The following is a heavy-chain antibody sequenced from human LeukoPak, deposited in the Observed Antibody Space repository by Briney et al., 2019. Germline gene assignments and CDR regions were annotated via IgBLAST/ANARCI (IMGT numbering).Heavy chain of an antibody. Sequence: SETLSLTCAVSGGSISSGGYSWSWIRQPPGKGLEWIGYIYHSGSTYYNPSLKSRVTISVDRSKNQFSLKLSSVTAADTAVYYCTRHLSSGWTNFDYWGQGTLVTVSS. J-gene: IGHJ4*02. V-gene: IGHV4-30-2*01. CDR3: TRHLSSGWTNFDY. CDR2: IYHSGST. CDR1: GGSISSGGYS. D-gene: IGHD6-19*01.